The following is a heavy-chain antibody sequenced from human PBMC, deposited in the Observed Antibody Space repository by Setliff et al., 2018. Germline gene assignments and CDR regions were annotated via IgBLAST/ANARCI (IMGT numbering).Heavy chain of an antibody. V-gene: IGHV1-69*06. CDR3: ARWATVTTENAFDI. J-gene: IGHJ3*02. CDR2: IIPMYGTA. Sequence: GASVKVSCKASGGTFSSYGISWVRQAPGQGLEWMGGIIPMYGTANYAQKFQGRVTITADKSTSTAYMELSSLRSEDTAVYYCARWATVTTENAFDIWGQGTMVTVSS. D-gene: IGHD4-17*01. CDR1: GGTFSSYG.